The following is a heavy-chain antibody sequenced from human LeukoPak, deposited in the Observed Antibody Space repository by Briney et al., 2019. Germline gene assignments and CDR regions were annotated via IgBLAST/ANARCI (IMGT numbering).Heavy chain of an antibody. Sequence: PGRSLRLSCAASGFTFDDYAMHWVRQAPGKGLEWVSGLSWNRDNIGYADSVKGRFTISRDNVKNSLYLQMNSLRAEDMALYYCAKAPSPYGSGSYFDYWGQGTLVTVSS. J-gene: IGHJ4*02. CDR1: GFTFDDYA. CDR3: AKAPSPYGSGSYFDY. D-gene: IGHD3-10*01. V-gene: IGHV3-9*03. CDR2: LSWNRDNI.